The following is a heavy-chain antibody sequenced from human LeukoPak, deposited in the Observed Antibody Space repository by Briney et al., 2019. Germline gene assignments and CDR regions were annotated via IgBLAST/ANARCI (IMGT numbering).Heavy chain of an antibody. CDR1: GFTFSSYG. V-gene: IGHV3-33*01. J-gene: IGHJ6*02. Sequence: GGSLRLSCAASGFTFSSYGMHWVRQAPGKGLEWVAVIWYDGSNKYYVDSVKGRFTISRDNAKNSLYLQMNSLRAEDTAVYYCAREDVDIGMVTNNYYYGMDVWGQGTTVTVSS. CDR3: AREDVDIGMVTNNYYYGMDV. D-gene: IGHD5-18*01. CDR2: IWYDGSNK.